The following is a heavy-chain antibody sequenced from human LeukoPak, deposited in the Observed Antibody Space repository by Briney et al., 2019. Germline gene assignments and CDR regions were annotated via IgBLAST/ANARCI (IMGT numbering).Heavy chain of an antibody. CDR2: ISWNSGSM. V-gene: IGHV3-9*01. Sequence: GGSLRLSCAASGFTFDDYAMHWVRQAPGKGLEWVSGISWNSGSMVYADSVKGRFTISRDNAKTSLYLQMNSLRAEDTAVYYCARDLSGIAGYTYGRGIDYWGQGTLVTVSS. CDR3: ARDLSGIAGYTYGRGIDY. CDR1: GFTFDDYA. J-gene: IGHJ4*02. D-gene: IGHD5-18*01.